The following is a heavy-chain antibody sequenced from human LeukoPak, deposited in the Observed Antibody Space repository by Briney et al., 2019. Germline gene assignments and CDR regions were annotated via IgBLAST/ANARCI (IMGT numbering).Heavy chain of an antibody. Sequence: GGSLRLSCAASGFTFRNHWMHWVRQTPGKGLVWVSRISSDGSSTTYADSVKGRFTISRDNAKNTLYLQMNNLRAEDTATYYCARDERVTGRPDIDYWGQGTPVIVSS. CDR2: ISSDGSST. CDR3: ARDERVTGRPDIDY. V-gene: IGHV3-74*03. CDR1: GFTFRNHW. D-gene: IGHD6-6*01. J-gene: IGHJ4*02.